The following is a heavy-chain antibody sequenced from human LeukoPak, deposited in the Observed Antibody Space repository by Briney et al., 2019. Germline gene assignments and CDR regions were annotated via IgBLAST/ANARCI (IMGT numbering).Heavy chain of an antibody. CDR1: GGSISSGGYY. Sequence: TLSLTCTVSGGSISSGGYYWSWIRQHPGKGLEWIGYIYYSGSTYYNPSLKSRVTISVDTSKNQFSLKLSSVTAADTAVYYCARYSSRGWYFDLWGRGTLVTVSS. D-gene: IGHD6-13*01. CDR2: IYYSGST. V-gene: IGHV4-31*03. J-gene: IGHJ2*01. CDR3: ARYSSRGWYFDL.